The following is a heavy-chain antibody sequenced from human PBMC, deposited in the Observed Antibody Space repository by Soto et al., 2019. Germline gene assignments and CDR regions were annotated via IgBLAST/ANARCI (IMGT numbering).Heavy chain of an antibody. CDR2: INPNSGGT. J-gene: IGHJ6*02. CDR3: AREVLPEYSSSPNPYGMDV. CDR1: GYTFTGYY. Sequence: ASVKVSCKASGYTFTGYYMHWVRQAPGQGLEWMGWINPNSGGTNYAQKFQGWVTMTRDTSISTAYMELSRLRSDDTAVYYCAREVLPEYSSSPNPYGMDVWGQGTTVTVSS. D-gene: IGHD6-6*01. V-gene: IGHV1-2*04.